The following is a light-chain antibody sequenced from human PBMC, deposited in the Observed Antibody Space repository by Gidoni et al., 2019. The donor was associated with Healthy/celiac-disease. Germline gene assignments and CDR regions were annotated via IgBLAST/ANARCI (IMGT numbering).Light chain of an antibody. CDR3: QQYYSYPRT. CDR2: AAS. J-gene: IGKJ1*01. Sequence: AIRMTQSPSSFSASTGDRVTLTCRASQGISSYLAWYQQKPGKAPKLLRYAASTLQSGVPSRFSGSGSGTDFTLTISCLQSEDFATYYCQQYYSYPRTFGQGTKVEIK. CDR1: QGISSY. V-gene: IGKV1-8*01.